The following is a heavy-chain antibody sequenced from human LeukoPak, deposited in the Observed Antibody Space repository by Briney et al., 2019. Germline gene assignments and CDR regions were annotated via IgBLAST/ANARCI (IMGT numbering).Heavy chain of an antibody. CDR1: GGSIRSYY. V-gene: IGHV4-4*07. Sequence: PSETLSLTCTVSGGSIRSYYWSWIRQPAGKGLEWIGRIYTSGSTNYNPSLKSRVTMSVDTSKNQFSLKLSSVTAADTAVYYCARGSLLGSGWYDAFDIWGQGTMVTVSS. CDR3: ARGSLLGSGWYDAFDI. CDR2: IYTSGST. D-gene: IGHD6-19*01. J-gene: IGHJ3*02.